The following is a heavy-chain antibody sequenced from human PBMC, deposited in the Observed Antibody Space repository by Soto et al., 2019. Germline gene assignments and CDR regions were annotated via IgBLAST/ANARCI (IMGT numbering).Heavy chain of an antibody. J-gene: IGHJ6*04. D-gene: IGHD5-18*01. CDR3: VAKTARTYYFYAVDV. Sequence: PGESLKISCKGSGYSLTNYWIGWVRQMPGKGLEWMGIIYPGDSDARYSPSFQGQVTMSVDESSSTAYLQWDSLKASDTAIYYCVAKTARTYYFYAVDVGGKGTTAPVSS. CDR2: IYPGDSDA. CDR1: GYSLTNYW. V-gene: IGHV5-51*01.